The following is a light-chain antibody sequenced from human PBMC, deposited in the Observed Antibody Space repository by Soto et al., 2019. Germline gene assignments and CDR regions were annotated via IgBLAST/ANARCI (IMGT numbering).Light chain of an antibody. J-gene: IGKJ5*01. CDR3: HQGRT. V-gene: IGKV3-11*01. CDR1: QSISTY. Sequence: EVVLTQSPATLSVSPGERATLSCRASQSISTYLAWYQQKPGQAPRLLIDDASNRATGIPARFSGSGSGTDFTLTISNLGPEDFAVYYCHQGRTFGQGTRVEIK. CDR2: DAS.